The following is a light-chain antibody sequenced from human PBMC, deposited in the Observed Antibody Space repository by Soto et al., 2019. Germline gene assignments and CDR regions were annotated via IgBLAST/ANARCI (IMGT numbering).Light chain of an antibody. CDR2: GTS. CDR3: LQFGTSPPAFT. J-gene: IGKJ2*01. CDR1: QSVDSRF. Sequence: ESMLTQSPGTLSLSPGERATLSCRASQSVDSRFLTWYQQKPGQTPRLLIYGTSIRATGIPDRFSGSGSGTDFTLIISRVEPEESAVYYCLQFGTSPPAFTFGQGTKLEI. V-gene: IGKV3-20*01.